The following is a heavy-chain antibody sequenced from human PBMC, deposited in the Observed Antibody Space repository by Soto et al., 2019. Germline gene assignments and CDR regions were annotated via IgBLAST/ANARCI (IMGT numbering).Heavy chain of an antibody. CDR1: GFTFSSYA. J-gene: IGHJ5*02. Sequence: PGGSLRLSCAASGFTFSSYAMSWVRQAPGKGLEWVSAISGSGGSTYYADSVKGRFTISRDNSKNTLYLQMNSLRAENTAVYYCAKNPITMIVGPWFDPWGQGTLVTVSS. CDR3: AKNPITMIVGPWFDP. CDR2: ISGSGGST. D-gene: IGHD3-22*01. V-gene: IGHV3-23*01.